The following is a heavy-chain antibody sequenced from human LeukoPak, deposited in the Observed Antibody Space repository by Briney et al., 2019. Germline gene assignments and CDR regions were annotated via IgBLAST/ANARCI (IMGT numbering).Heavy chain of an antibody. D-gene: IGHD3-3*01. V-gene: IGHV4-34*01. Sequence: SETLSLTCAVYGGSFSGYYWSWIRQPPGKGLEWIGEINHSGSTNYNPSLKSRVTISVDTSKNQFSLKLSSVTAADTAVYYCARSLGYYDFWSGSRERRRNWFDPWGQGTLVTVSS. J-gene: IGHJ5*02. CDR2: INHSGST. CDR3: ARSLGYYDFWSGSRERRRNWFDP. CDR1: GGSFSGYY.